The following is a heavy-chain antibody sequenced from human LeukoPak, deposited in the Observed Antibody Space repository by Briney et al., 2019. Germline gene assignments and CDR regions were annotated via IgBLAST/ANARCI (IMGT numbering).Heavy chain of an antibody. CDR3: SRVRDNARDY. D-gene: IGHD1-14*01. CDR2: LRGDTGDT. Sequence: ASVTVSCKTSGYMVSEYYMHWVRQAPGQGLEWMGWLRGDTGDTDSPQKFKGRVTMTRDTATNTAYMQLSRLTYDDTAIYFCSRVRDNARDYWGQGTLVTVSS. J-gene: IGHJ4*02. V-gene: IGHV1-2*02. CDR1: GYMVSEYY.